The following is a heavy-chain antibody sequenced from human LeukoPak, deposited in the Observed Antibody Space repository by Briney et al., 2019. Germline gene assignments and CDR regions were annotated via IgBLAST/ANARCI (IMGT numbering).Heavy chain of an antibody. CDR2: INTYNGNT. CDR3: ARAPFEAGAPDY. D-gene: IGHD1-26*01. J-gene: IGHJ4*02. Sequence: ASVKVSCKASGYTFTSYGISWVRQAPGQGLEWLGWINTYNGNTNYAQKLQGRVTMTTDTSTSTAYMELSSLRSEDTAVYYCARAPFEAGAPDYWGQGTLVTVSS. V-gene: IGHV1-18*01. CDR1: GYTFTSYG.